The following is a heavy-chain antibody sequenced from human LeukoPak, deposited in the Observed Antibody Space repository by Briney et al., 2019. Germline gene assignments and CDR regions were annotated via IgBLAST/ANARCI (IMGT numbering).Heavy chain of an antibody. CDR1: GFTFDDYT. J-gene: IGHJ4*02. V-gene: IGHV3-43*01. D-gene: IGHD3-10*01. Sequence: GGSLRLSCAASGFTFDDYTMHWVRQAPGKGLEWVSLISWDGGSTYYADSVKGRFTISRDNSKNSLYLQMNSLRTEDTALYYCAKDRSWRFTMAYFDYWGQGTLVTVSS. CDR3: AKDRSWRFTMAYFDY. CDR2: ISWDGGST.